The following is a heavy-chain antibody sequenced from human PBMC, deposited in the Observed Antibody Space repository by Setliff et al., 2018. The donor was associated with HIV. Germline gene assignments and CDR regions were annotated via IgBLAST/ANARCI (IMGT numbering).Heavy chain of an antibody. Sequence: GGSLRLSCAASGFPFTDYYMSWVRQATGKGLEWVSYISSSGSTINYADSVKGRFTISRDNAKNSLYLQMNSLRAEDTAVYYCVKGGGNYYDNSVQSYYFDFWGQGTLVTVSS. D-gene: IGHD3-22*01. J-gene: IGHJ4*02. CDR1: GFPFTDYY. CDR2: ISSSGSTI. V-gene: IGHV3-11*04. CDR3: VKGGGNYYDNSVQSYYFDF.